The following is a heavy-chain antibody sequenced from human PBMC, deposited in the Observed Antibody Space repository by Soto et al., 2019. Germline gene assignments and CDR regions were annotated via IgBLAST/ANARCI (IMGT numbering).Heavy chain of an antibody. J-gene: IGHJ4*02. CDR2: IKEDGSAK. V-gene: IGHV3-7*04. D-gene: IGHD5-18*01. CDR1: GFTFSSYW. CDR3: VRGTAVPGVDY. Sequence: EVRLVESGGGLVQPGGSLRLSCAASGFTFSSYWMNWVRQAPGKGLEWLANIKEDGSAKSYVDSVRGRFTISRDNAKSSLYLQLDSLRAEDTAVYYCVRGTAVPGVDYWGQGTLVTVSA.